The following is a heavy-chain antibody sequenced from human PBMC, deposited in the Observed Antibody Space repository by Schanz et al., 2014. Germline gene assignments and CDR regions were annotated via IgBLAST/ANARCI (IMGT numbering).Heavy chain of an antibody. CDR2: LSGSGAGT. D-gene: IGHD2-15*01. Sequence: VQLVESGGGVVQPGRSLRLSCAASGFTFSDYYMSWVRQAPGKGLEWVSTLSGSGAGTFYADSVKGRFTISRDNSMNTLHLQMDGLRVEDTAVYYCARDAVALVPEYFMDVWGKGTPVTVSS. CDR3: ARDAVALVPEYFMDV. J-gene: IGHJ6*03. CDR1: GFTFSDYY. V-gene: IGHV3-23*04.